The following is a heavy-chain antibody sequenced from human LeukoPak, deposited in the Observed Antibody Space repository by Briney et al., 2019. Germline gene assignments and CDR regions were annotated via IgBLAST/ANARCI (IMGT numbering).Heavy chain of an antibody. CDR3: AKDDEGIDY. CDR2: ISYSGGSA. CDR1: GFTFSSYA. Sequence: PGGSLRLSCAASGFTFSSYAMSWVSHAPGKGLEWVSSISYSGGSANYADSVKGRFTISRDNSNNTLFLQMNSLRAEDTAVYYCAKDDEGIDYWGQGTLVTVSS. V-gene: IGHV3-23*01. J-gene: IGHJ4*02.